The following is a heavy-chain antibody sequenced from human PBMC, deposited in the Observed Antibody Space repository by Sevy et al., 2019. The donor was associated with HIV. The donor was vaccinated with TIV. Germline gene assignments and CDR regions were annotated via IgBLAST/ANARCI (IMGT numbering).Heavy chain of an antibody. D-gene: IGHD3-9*01. CDR2: ISGGGGST. CDR1: GFAFSSYA. V-gene: IGHV3-23*01. CDR3: AKHYDILTAYFDY. Sequence: GGSLRLSCAASGFAFSSYAMSWVRQAPGKGLEWVSGISGGGGSTYYVDSVKGRFTISRDNSKNTLFLQMNSLRAEDTAVHYCAKHYDILTAYFDYWGQGTLVTVSS. J-gene: IGHJ4*02.